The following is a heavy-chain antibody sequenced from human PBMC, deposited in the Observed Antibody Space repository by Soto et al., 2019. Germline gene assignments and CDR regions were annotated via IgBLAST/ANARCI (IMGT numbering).Heavy chain of an antibody. V-gene: IGHV3-30*18. Sequence: QVQLVESGGGVVRPGSSLRLSCAASGFNFSSFGMHWVRQAPGKGLEWVALMSYDGSSKYYQDSLKGRFTISRDKSKNTLYLQMSSLRVEDTAVYYCAKDRGWSSADLEYWGQGTLVTVSS. CDR2: MSYDGSSK. CDR3: AKDRGWSSADLEY. CDR1: GFNFSSFG. J-gene: IGHJ4*02. D-gene: IGHD6-19*01.